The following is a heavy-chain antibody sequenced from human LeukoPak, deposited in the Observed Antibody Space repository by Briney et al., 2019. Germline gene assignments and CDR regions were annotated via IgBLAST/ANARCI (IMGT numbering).Heavy chain of an antibody. Sequence: GASVKVSCKASGYTFTSYGISWVRQAPGQGLEWMGWISAYNGNTNYAQKLQGGVTMTTDTSTSTAYMELRSLRSDDTAVYYCAREVYYYDSSGYYYVDYWGQGTLVTVSS. D-gene: IGHD3-22*01. J-gene: IGHJ4*02. V-gene: IGHV1-18*01. CDR1: GYTFTSYG. CDR3: AREVYYYDSSGYYYVDY. CDR2: ISAYNGNT.